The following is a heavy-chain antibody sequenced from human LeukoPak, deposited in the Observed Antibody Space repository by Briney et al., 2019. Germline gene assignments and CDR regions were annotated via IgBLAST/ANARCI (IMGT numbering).Heavy chain of an antibody. D-gene: IGHD3-9*01. J-gene: IGHJ4*02. CDR1: GGSFSSSSYY. Sequence: SETLSLTCTVSGGSFSSSSYYWGWIRQPPGKGLEWIGYIYYSGSTYYNPSLKSRVTISVDTSKNQFSLKLSSVTAADTAVYYCARANGLDWGIDYWGQGTLVTVSS. V-gene: IGHV4-30-4*08. CDR3: ARANGLDWGIDY. CDR2: IYYSGST.